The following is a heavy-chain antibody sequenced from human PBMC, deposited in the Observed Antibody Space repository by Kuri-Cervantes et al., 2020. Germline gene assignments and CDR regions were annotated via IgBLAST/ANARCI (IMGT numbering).Heavy chain of an antibody. V-gene: IGHV4-61*01. CDR3: ARDLSSYGSGSYYNPWFDP. Sequence: SETLSLTCTVSGGSVSSGSYYWSWIRQPPGKGLEWIGYIYYSGSTNYNPSLKSRVTISVDTSKNQFSLKLSSVTAADTAVYYCARDLSSYGSGSYYNPWFDPWGQGTLVTVSS. D-gene: IGHD3-10*01. J-gene: IGHJ5*02. CDR2: IYYSGST. CDR1: GGSVSSGSYY.